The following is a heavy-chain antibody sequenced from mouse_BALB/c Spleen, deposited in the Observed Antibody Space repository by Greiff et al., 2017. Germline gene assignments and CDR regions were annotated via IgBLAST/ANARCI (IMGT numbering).Heavy chain of an antibody. J-gene: IGHJ3*01. D-gene: IGHD4-1*01. CDR1: GYTFTSYW. CDR3: ASLNWDAY. CDR2: INPSTGYT. V-gene: IGHV1-7*01. Sequence: QVQLQQSGAELAKPGASVKMSCKASGYTFTSYWMHWVKQRPGQGLEWIGYINPSTGYTEYNQKFKDKATLTADKSSSTAYMQLSSLTSEDSAVYYCASLNWDAYWGQGTLVTVSA.